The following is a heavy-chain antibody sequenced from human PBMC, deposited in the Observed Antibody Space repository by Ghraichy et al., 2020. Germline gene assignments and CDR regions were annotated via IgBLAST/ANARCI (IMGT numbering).Heavy chain of an antibody. CDR3: AREGSGWYGGDFDY. CDR1: GYTFTSYY. Sequence: ASVKVSCKASGYTFTSYYMHWVRQAPGQGLEWMGIINPSGGTTTYAQRFQGRVTMTRDTSTSTVYMELSSLRSDDTAVYYCAREGSGWYGGDFDYWGQGTLVTVSS. CDR2: INPSGGTT. D-gene: IGHD6-19*01. J-gene: IGHJ4*02. V-gene: IGHV1-46*01.